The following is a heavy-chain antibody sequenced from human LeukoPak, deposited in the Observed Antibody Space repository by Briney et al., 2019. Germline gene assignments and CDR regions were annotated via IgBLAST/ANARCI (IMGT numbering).Heavy chain of an antibody. D-gene: IGHD3-22*01. CDR1: GYTFTGYY. CDR3: ARRGYYYDSSGYSDAFDI. V-gene: IGHV1-2*02. CDR2: INPNSGGT. J-gene: IGHJ3*02. Sequence: ASVKVSCKASGYTFTGYYMHWVRQAPGQGLEWMGWINPNSGGTNYAQKFQGRVTMTRDTSISTAYMELSRLRSDDTAAYYCARRGYYYDSSGYSDAFDIWGQGTMVTVSS.